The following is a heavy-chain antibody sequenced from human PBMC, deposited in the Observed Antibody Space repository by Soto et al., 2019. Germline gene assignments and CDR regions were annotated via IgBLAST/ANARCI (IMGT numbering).Heavy chain of an antibody. CDR1: GFAFSSYA. J-gene: IGHJ4*02. CDR2: ISGSGSST. CDR3: ARYPDFYGSGSYYRHFDY. V-gene: IGHV3-23*01. Sequence: GGSLRLSCAASGFAFSSYAMNGVRLAPGKGLEWVSVISGSGSSTKYADSVKGRFTISRDNSKKTLNLQMNSLRAEDTAVYYCARYPDFYGSGSYYRHFDYWGQGTLVTVSS. D-gene: IGHD3-10*01.